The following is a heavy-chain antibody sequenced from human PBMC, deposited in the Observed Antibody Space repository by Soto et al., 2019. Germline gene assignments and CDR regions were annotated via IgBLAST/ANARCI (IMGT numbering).Heavy chain of an antibody. CDR2: IHSSGST. D-gene: IGHD6-13*01. Sequence: SETLSLTCTVSGASMNSYHWSWIRQPAGKGLEWIGHIHSSGSTNYNPSLKSRVTMSVDTSKNQFSLRLMSLTAADAAVYYCARDQGVAAAGITWFDPWGQGSLVTVSS. J-gene: IGHJ5*02. V-gene: IGHV4-4*07. CDR1: GASMNSYH. CDR3: ARDQGVAAAGITWFDP.